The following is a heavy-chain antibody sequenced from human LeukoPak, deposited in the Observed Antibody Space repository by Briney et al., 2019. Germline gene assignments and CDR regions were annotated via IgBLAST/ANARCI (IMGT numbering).Heavy chain of an antibody. CDR1: GYTFTSYG. J-gene: IGHJ4*02. CDR3: AREEGDSYSGSYQYYFDY. D-gene: IGHD1-26*01. CDR2: ISAYNGNT. V-gene: IGHV1-18*01. Sequence: GASVKVSCKASGYTFTSYGISWVRQAPGQGLEWMGWISAYNGNTNYAQKLQGRVTMTTDTSTSTAYMELRSLRSDDTAVYYCAREEGDSYSGSYQYYFDYWGQGTLVTVSS.